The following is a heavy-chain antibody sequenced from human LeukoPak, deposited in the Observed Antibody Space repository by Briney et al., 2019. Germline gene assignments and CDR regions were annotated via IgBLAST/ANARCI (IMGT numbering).Heavy chain of an antibody. V-gene: IGHV1-2*04. Sequence: ASVKVSCKASGYTFTGYYMHWVRQAPGQGLEWMGWINPNSGGTNHAQKFQGWVTMTRDTSISTAYMELSRLRSDDTAVYYCARGGYYGSHIDNWFDPWGQGTLVTVSS. CDR1: GYTFTGYY. J-gene: IGHJ5*02. D-gene: IGHD3-10*01. CDR3: ARGGYYGSHIDNWFDP. CDR2: INPNSGGT.